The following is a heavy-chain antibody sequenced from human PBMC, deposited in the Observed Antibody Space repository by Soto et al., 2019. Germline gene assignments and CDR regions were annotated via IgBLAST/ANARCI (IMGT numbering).Heavy chain of an antibody. J-gene: IGHJ4*02. CDR2: IYPGDSDT. Sequence: GESLKISCKGSGYSFTSYWIGWVRQMPGKGLEWMGIIYPGDSDTRYSPSFQGQVTISADKSISTAYLQWSSLKASDTAMYYCARLGVAATYPRYYFDYWGQGTLVTVSS. D-gene: IGHD2-15*01. V-gene: IGHV5-51*01. CDR1: GYSFTSYW. CDR3: ARLGVAATYPRYYFDY.